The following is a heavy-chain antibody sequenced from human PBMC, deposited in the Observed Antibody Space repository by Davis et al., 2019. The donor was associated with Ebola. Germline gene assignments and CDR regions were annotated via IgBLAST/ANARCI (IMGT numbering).Heavy chain of an antibody. CDR1: GGSISSYY. V-gene: IGHV4-59*01. CDR2: IYYSGST. Sequence: MPSETLSLTCTVSGGSISSYYWSWIRQPPGKGLEWIGYIYYSGSTNYNPSLKSRVTISVDTSKNQFSLKLSSVTAADTAVYYCAREVTFYFDYWGQGTLVTVSS. J-gene: IGHJ4*02. CDR3: AREVTFYFDY. D-gene: IGHD2-21*02.